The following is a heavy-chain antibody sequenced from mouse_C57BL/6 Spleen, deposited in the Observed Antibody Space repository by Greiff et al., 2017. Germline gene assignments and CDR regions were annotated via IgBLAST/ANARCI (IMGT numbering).Heavy chain of an antibody. CDR2: ISDGGSYT. V-gene: IGHV5-4*01. J-gene: IGHJ4*01. Sequence: EVQLVESGGGLVKPGASLKLSCAASGFTFSCYDMSWVRQTPEKRLEWVATISDGGSYTYYPDNVKGRFTISRDNAKNKLYLQLSHLESEDTAMYYCASDRSSYGKGYAMDYWGQGTSVTVSS. D-gene: IGHD1-1*01. CDR3: ASDRSSYGKGYAMDY. CDR1: GFTFSCYD.